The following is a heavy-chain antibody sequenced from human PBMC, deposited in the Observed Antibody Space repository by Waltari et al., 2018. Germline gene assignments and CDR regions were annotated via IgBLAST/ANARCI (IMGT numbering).Heavy chain of an antibody. J-gene: IGHJ6*02. Sequence: EVQLVQSGAEVKKPGESLKISCKGLGYTFNTYWIGWVRQMPGKGLEWMGIIYPSDSETRYRPSFQGQVTIAVDKSISTAYLQWSSLKASDTAIYYCARHLYNWMAAMDVWGQGTTVTVSS. CDR3: ARHLYNWMAAMDV. V-gene: IGHV5-51*01. D-gene: IGHD1-20*01. CDR2: IYPSDSET. CDR1: GYTFNTYW.